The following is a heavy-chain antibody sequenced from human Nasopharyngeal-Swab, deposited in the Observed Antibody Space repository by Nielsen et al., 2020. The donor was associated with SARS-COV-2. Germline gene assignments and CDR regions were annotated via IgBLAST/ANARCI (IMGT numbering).Heavy chain of an antibody. CDR2: INHSGST. V-gene: IGHV4-34*01. D-gene: IGHD3-22*01. CDR1: GGSFSGYY. Sequence: SETLSLTCAVYGGSFSGYYWSWIRQPPGKGLEWIGEINHSGSTNYNPSLKSRVTISVDTSKNQFSLKLSSVTAANTAVYYCARVYYDSSGYREDWGQGTLVTVSS. CDR3: ARVYYDSSGYRED. J-gene: IGHJ4*02.